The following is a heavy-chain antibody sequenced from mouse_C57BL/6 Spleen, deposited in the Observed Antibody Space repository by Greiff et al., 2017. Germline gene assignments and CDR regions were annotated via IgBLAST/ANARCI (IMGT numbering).Heavy chain of an antibody. V-gene: IGHV5-4*01. D-gene: IGHD1-1*01. CDR3: ARDGNYYGSSYLDY. Sequence: EVKLMESGGGLVKPGGSLKLSCAASGFTFSSYAMSWVRQTPEKRLEWVATISAGGSYTYYPDNVKGGFTVSRENANNNLYLKRSHLKSEDTAMDYCARDGNYYGSSYLDYWGQGTTLTVSS. J-gene: IGHJ2*01. CDR2: ISAGGSYT. CDR1: GFTFSSYA.